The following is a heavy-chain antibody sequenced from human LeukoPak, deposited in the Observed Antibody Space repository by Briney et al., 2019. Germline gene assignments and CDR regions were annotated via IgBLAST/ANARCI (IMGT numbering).Heavy chain of an antibody. CDR3: ARERAAAGSRLFGMEV. J-gene: IGHJ6*02. V-gene: IGHV3-7*05. CDR1: AFTFSGHW. CDR2: IKEDGSEK. Sequence: GGSLRLSCAASAFTFSGHWMSWARQAPGKGLEWVANIKEDGSEKYYVDSVKGRFTISRDNAKNSLHLQMNSLRAEDTAVYYCARERAAAGSRLFGMEVWGQGTTVTVSS. D-gene: IGHD6-25*01.